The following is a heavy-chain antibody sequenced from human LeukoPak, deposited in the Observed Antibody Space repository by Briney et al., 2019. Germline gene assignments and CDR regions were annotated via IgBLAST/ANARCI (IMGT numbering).Heavy chain of an antibody. D-gene: IGHD6-13*01. CDR1: GFTFSSYG. Sequence: GGSVRLSCAASGFTFSSYGMHWVRQAPGKGLEWVAVISYDGSNKYYADSVKGRFTISRDNSKNTLYLQMNSLRAEDTAVYYCAKDSRGYSSSWYEGGAFQHWGQGTLVTVSS. CDR2: ISYDGSNK. CDR3: AKDSRGYSSSWYEGGAFQH. J-gene: IGHJ1*01. V-gene: IGHV3-30*18.